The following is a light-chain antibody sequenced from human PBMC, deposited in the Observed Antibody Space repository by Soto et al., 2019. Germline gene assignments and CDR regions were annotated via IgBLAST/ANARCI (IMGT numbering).Light chain of an antibody. CDR3: SSYAGSDNFV. V-gene: IGLV2-8*01. CDR2: EVS. Sequence: QSVLTQPPSASGSPGQSVTISCTGTSSDVGGHNYVSWYQQHPGKAPKLMIYEVSKRPSGVPDRFSGSKSGNTASLTVSGLQAEDEADYYCSSYAGSDNFVFGTGTKLTVL. CDR1: SSDVGGHNY. J-gene: IGLJ1*01.